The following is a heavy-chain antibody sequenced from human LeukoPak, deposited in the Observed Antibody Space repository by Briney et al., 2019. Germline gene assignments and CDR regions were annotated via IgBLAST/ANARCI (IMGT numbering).Heavy chain of an antibody. J-gene: IGHJ4*02. Sequence: PGGSLRLSCTASGFTFGDYAMSWVRQAPGKGLEWVGFIRSKAYGGTTEYAASVKGRFTISRDNAKNTLYLQMNSLRAEDTAVYYCARNPYSFALDYWGQGTLVTVSS. CDR3: ARNPYSFALDY. CDR1: GFTFGDYA. V-gene: IGHV3-49*04. D-gene: IGHD5-18*01. CDR2: IRSKAYGGTT.